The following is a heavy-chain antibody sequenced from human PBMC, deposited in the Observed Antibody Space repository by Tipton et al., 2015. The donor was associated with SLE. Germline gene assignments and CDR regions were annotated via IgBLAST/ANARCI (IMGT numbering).Heavy chain of an antibody. CDR2: MNPNSGNT. CDR1: GYTFTSYD. V-gene: IGHV1-8*01. Sequence: QLVQSGAEVKKSEAYVKVSCKASGYTFTSYDINWVRQATGQGLEWKGWMNPNSGNTGYAQTLQGRVTMTRNTSISKAYMELSSLRSEDTAVYYCARGGKDSWSEGDVEYWGQGTLVTASS. D-gene: IGHD6-13*01. CDR3: ARGGKDSWSEGDVEY. J-gene: IGHJ4*02.